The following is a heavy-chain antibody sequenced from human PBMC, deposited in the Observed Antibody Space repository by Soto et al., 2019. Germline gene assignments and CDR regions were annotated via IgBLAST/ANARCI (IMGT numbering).Heavy chain of an antibody. D-gene: IGHD5-12*01. CDR2: IYYSGST. CDR3: ARGRRDGYLYYFDY. V-gene: IGHV4-59*01. Sequence: SETLSLTCTVAGGSSSSYDWSWIRQPPGKGLEWIGYIYYSGSTNYNPSLKSRVTISVDTSKNQFSLKLSSVTAADTAVYYCARGRRDGYLYYFDYWGQGTLVTVSS. CDR1: GGSSSSYD. J-gene: IGHJ4*02.